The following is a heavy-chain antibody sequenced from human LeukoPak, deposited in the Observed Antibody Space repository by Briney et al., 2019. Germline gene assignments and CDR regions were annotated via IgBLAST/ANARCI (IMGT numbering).Heavy chain of an antibody. J-gene: IGHJ4*02. V-gene: IGHV4-30-4*01. Sequence: PSETLSLTCSVSGDSISIGDYRWSCLRQPPGKGLEWIGYFYYSDSTYYHPSLKSRATISVDTSKNQFSLRLSSVTAADTAVYYCAAGGRYYDSSGKNALDSWGQGTLVTVSS. CDR3: AAGGRYYDSSGKNALDS. CDR2: FYYSDST. CDR1: GDSISIGDYR. D-gene: IGHD3-22*01.